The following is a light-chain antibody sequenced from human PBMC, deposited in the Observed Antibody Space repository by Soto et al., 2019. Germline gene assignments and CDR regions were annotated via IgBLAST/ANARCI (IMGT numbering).Light chain of an antibody. J-gene: IGKJ2*01. Sequence: EIVLTQSPATLSLSPGERATLSCRASQSVSSYLAWYQQKPGQAPRLLIYDASNRATAIPARFSGSGSGTDFTLTISSLVPEDFAVYYCQQRSNWPPYTFGQGTKLEIK. CDR2: DAS. CDR3: QQRSNWPPYT. CDR1: QSVSSY. V-gene: IGKV3-11*01.